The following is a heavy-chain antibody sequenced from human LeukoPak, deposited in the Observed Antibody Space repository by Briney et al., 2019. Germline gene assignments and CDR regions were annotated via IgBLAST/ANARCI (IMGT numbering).Heavy chain of an antibody. CDR1: GFTFSSYG. J-gene: IGHJ4*02. CDR2: ISYDGSNK. V-gene: IGHV3-30*18. D-gene: IGHD6-19*01. Sequence: GGSLRLSCAASGFTFSSYGMHWVRQAPGKGLEWVAVISYDGSNKYYADSVKGRFTISRDNSKNTLYLQMNSLRAEDTAVYYCAKPRVSSGWYWFNYWGQGTLVTVSS. CDR3: AKPRVSSGWYWFNY.